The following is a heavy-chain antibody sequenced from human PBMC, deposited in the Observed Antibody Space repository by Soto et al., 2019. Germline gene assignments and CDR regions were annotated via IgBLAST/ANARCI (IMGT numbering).Heavy chain of an antibody. Sequence: QVQLQESGPGLVMPSGTLSLTCAVSGGYLSSSSYWSWVRQPPGQGLEWIGEINQSGSTSYNPSLKSRVIIAQDKSKNPFFLNLTSVSAADTAVYDCATQNPGSYHFEYWGQGHLVTVSS. V-gene: IGHV4-4*02. CDR2: INQSGST. D-gene: IGHD3-10*01. CDR1: GGYLSSSSY. J-gene: IGHJ4*02. CDR3: ATQNPGSYHFEY.